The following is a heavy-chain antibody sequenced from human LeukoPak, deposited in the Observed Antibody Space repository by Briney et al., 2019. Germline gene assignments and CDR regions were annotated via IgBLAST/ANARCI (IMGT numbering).Heavy chain of an antibody. V-gene: IGHV5-51*01. Sequence: GETLQISCQGSGSSVTSYRIGWVRQLPGKGLEWMGIIYPGDSDTRYSPSFQGQVTISADKSISTAYLQWSSLKASDTAMYYCARWGAVAGIPLDYWGQGTLVTVSS. D-gene: IGHD6-19*01. J-gene: IGHJ4*02. CDR1: GSSVTSYR. CDR2: IYPGDSDT. CDR3: ARWGAVAGIPLDY.